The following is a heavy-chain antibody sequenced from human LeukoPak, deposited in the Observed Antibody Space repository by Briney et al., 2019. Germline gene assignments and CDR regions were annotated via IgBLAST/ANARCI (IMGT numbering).Heavy chain of an antibody. CDR2: INTNTGNP. Sequence: ASVKVSCKASGYTFTSYGISWVRQAPGHGLEWMGWINTNTGNPTYAQGFTGRFVFSLDTSVSTAYLQISSLKAEDTAVYYCARGAAVGTSRFDYWGQGTRVTVSS. CDR1: GYTFTSYG. CDR3: ARGAAVGTSRFDY. J-gene: IGHJ4*02. D-gene: IGHD6-13*01. V-gene: IGHV7-4-1*02.